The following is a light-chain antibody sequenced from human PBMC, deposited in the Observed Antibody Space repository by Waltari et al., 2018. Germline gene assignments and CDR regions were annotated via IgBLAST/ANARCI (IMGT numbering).Light chain of an antibody. CDR3: QQSYSTPLT. V-gene: IGKV1-39*01. CDR2: AAS. J-gene: IGKJ4*01. CDR1: QNIKNY. Sequence: DIQMTQSPSSLSASVGDTVTITCRASQNIKNYLSWYQQRPGKAPKLLIYAASALQSGVPSRFSGRGSATDYTLTIISLQPEDSATYFCQQSYSTPLTFGGGTKVEIK.